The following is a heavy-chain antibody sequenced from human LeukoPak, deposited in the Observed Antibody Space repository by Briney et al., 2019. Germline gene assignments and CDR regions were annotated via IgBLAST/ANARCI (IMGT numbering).Heavy chain of an antibody. V-gene: IGHV3-11*01. CDR1: GFTLSDYY. J-gene: IGHJ4*02. CDR2: ISNTGNTI. Sequence: GGSLRLSCASPGFTLSDYYMTWIRQAPGKGLEWVSYISNTGNTIYYADSVKGRFTTSRDNAKSSLYLQMNSLRVEDTAVYFCVREGLAHDYWGQGTLVTVSS. CDR3: VREGLAHDY. D-gene: IGHD6-19*01.